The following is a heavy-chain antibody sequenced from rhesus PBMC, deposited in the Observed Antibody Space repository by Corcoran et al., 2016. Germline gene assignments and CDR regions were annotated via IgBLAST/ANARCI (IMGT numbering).Heavy chain of an antibody. V-gene: IGHV4-122*02. CDR3: ARALYSGSWGTYYFDY. J-gene: IGHJ4*01. CDR2: ISYSGST. CDR1: GYSISSGYG. Sequence: QLQLQESGPGLVKPSETLSLTCAVSGYSISSGYGWSWIRQPPGKGLEWIGYISYSGSTSYNPSHTSRVTISRDTSKNQFSLKLSSVTAADTAVYYCARALYSGSWGTYYFDYWGQGVLVTVSS. D-gene: IGHD6-25*01.